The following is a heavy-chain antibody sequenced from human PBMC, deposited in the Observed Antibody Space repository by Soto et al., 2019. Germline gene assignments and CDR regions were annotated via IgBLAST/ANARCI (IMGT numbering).Heavy chain of an antibody. CDR2: ISSSSSTI. Sequence: PGGSLRLSCAASGFTFSSYSMNWVRQAPGKGLEWVSYISSSSSTIYYADSVKGRFTISRDNAKNTLYPQMNSLRAEDTAVYYCARELEAVAGKAFDYWGQGTLATVSS. V-gene: IGHV3-48*01. CDR3: ARELEAVAGKAFDY. J-gene: IGHJ4*02. CDR1: GFTFSSYS. D-gene: IGHD6-19*01.